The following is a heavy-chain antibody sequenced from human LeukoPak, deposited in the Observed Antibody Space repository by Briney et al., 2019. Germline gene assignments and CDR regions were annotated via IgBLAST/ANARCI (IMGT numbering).Heavy chain of an antibody. V-gene: IGHV3-21*01. D-gene: IGHD3-3*01. J-gene: IGHJ4*02. CDR1: GFTFSSYS. Sequence: GGSLRLSCAASGFTFSSYSMNWVRQAPGKGLEWVSSISSSSSYIYYADSVKGRFTISRDNVKNSLYLQMNSLRAEDTAVYYCARDLRPNYDFWSGYYTGFDYWGQGTLVTVSS. CDR2: ISSSSSYI. CDR3: ARDLRPNYDFWSGYYTGFDY.